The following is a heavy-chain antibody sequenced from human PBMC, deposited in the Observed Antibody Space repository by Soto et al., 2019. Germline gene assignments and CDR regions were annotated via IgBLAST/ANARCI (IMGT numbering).Heavy chain of an antibody. D-gene: IGHD5-12*01. J-gene: IGHJ4*02. V-gene: IGHV3-30*02. CDR3: AKDRYRTFSSFDY. Sequence: PGGSLRLSCAASGFTFSNAWINWVRQAPGKGLEWVAVIRFDGSNIHYADSVKGRFTISRDNAKNSLYLQMDSLRPEDTALYYCAKDRYRTFSSFDYWGLGTLVTVSS. CDR2: IRFDGSNI. CDR1: GFTFSNAW.